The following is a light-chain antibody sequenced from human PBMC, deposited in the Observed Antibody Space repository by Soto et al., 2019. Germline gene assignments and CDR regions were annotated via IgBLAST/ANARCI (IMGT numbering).Light chain of an antibody. V-gene: IGKV3-20*01. CDR2: GAS. CDR1: QSVSSVY. Sequence: DIVLTQSPGTLSLSPGERATLSCRASQSVSSVYLAWFQQRPGQAPRLLIYGASSRAPGIPDRFSGSGSGTDFTLTISRLESEDFAVYYCQQYGTSPFTFGRGTKLEIK. CDR3: QQYGTSPFT. J-gene: IGKJ2*01.